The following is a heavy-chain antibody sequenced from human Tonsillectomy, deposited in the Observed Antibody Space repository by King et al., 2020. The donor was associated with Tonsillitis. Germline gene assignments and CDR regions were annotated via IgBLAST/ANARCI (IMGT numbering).Heavy chain of an antibody. Sequence: VQLVESGGALVQPGGSLRLSCADSGFTFSIYWMHWVRQTPGKGLVWVSRINRDGRETTYADSVGGRFTISRDNAKNTLYLQMNYLRDEETAVYYCARELSGPHDYWGQGTVVTVSS. V-gene: IGHV3-74*03. CDR2: INRDGRET. J-gene: IGHJ4*02. CDR3: ARELSGPHDY. D-gene: IGHD1-26*01. CDR1: GFTFSIYW.